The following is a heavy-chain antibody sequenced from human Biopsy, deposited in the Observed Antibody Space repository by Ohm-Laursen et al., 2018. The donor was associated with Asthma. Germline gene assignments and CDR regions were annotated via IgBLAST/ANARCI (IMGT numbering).Heavy chain of an antibody. CDR3: SRDTLGYYFDI. Sequence: SLRLSCSASGRHFGSYNMHWARQAPGKGLEWVAVITFDGSTQHYGDSVKGRFTISRDNSKNMLFLQMNSLRAEDTAVYYCSRDTLGYYFDIWGQGTQVPVSS. D-gene: IGHD3-9*01. CDR1: GRHFGSYN. J-gene: IGHJ4*02. CDR2: ITFDGSTQ. V-gene: IGHV3-30-3*01.